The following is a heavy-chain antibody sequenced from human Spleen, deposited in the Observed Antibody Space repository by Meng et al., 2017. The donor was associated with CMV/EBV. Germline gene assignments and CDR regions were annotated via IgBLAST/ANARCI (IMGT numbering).Heavy chain of an antibody. V-gene: IGHV4-4*02. CDR1: CGSISSSNW. CDR2: IYHSGST. CDR3: ASRYYDSSLGGY. Sequence: CAVSCGSISSSNWWSWVRQPPGKGLEWIGEIYHSGSTNNNPSLKSRVTISVDKSKNQFSLKLSSVTAADTAVYYCASRYYDSSLGGYWGQGTLVTVSS. D-gene: IGHD3-22*01. J-gene: IGHJ4*02.